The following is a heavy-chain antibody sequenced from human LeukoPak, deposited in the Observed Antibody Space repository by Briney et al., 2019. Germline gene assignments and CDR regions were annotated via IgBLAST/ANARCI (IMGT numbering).Heavy chain of an antibody. J-gene: IGHJ4*02. CDR2: IIPIFGTG. CDR3: AREAHTVRNYYDSSGYYPLRY. CDR1: GGTFSSYA. V-gene: IGHV1-69*05. D-gene: IGHD3-22*01. Sequence: SVKVSCKASGGTFSSYAISWVRQAPGQGLEWMGWIIPIFGTGNYAQKFQGRVTITTDESTSTAYMELSSLRSEDTAVYYCAREAHTVRNYYDSSGYYPLRYWGQGTLVTVSS.